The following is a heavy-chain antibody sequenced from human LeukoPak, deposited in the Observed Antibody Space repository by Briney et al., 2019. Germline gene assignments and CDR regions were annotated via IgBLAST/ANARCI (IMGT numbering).Heavy chain of an antibody. Sequence: ASVNVSCKASGYTFTSYDINWVRQATGHGLEWMGWTNPHSGNTGYAQKFQGRVTMTRNTAISTAYMELSSLRSEDTAVYYCARVYVGGYCSSTSCRRGYYYYYMDVWGEGTTVTVSS. CDR1: GYTFTSYD. J-gene: IGHJ6*03. CDR2: TNPHSGNT. D-gene: IGHD2-2*01. CDR3: ARVYVGGYCSSTSCRRGYYYYYMDV. V-gene: IGHV1-8*01.